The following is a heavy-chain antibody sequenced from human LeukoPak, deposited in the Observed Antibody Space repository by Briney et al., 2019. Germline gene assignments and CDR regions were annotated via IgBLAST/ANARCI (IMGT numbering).Heavy chain of an antibody. CDR2: ISGSGATP. V-gene: IGHV3-23*01. Sequence: GGSLRLSCAASGFTFSNYALVWVRQTPRKGLEWVSAISGSGATPHYADAVRGRFTISRDSSKNTLYLQMNSLRAEDTAIYYCGKDPNGDYIGAFDFWGQGTMVTVSS. CDR3: GKDPNGDYIGAFDF. D-gene: IGHD4-17*01. J-gene: IGHJ3*01. CDR1: GFTFSNYA.